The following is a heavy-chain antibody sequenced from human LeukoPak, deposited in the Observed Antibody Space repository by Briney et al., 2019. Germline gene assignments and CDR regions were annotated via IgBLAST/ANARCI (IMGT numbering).Heavy chain of an antibody. CDR2: ISSSSSTI. CDR3: ARDRALYDSRRGYYYTEDDY. J-gene: IGHJ4*02. V-gene: IGHV3-48*02. D-gene: IGHD3-22*01. Sequence: GGSLRLSCAASGFTFSIYSMNWVRQAPGKGLEWVSYISSSSSTIYYADSVKGRFTISRDNAKNSLYLQMNSLRDEDTAVYYCARDRALYDSRRGYYYTEDDYWGQGTLVTVSS. CDR1: GFTFSIYS.